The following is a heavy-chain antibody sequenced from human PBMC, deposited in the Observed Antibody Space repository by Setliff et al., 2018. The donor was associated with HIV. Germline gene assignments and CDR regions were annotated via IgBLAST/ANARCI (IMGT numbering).Heavy chain of an antibody. V-gene: IGHV4-39*01. CDR3: VRPAFGIGGGADFDS. CDR1: GAPTSRDSYF. Sequence: SETLSLTCIVSGAPTSRDSYFWGWIRQPLGKGLEWIANIHSPGIVYYNPSLRSRVTISVDTSQSRFSLELTSVTAADTAVYYCVRPAFGIGGGADFDSWGQGTLVTVSS. D-gene: IGHD3-3*01. J-gene: IGHJ4*02. CDR2: IHSPGIV.